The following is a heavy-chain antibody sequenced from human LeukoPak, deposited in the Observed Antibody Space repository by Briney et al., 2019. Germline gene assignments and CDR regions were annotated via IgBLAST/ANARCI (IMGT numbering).Heavy chain of an antibody. Sequence: SGTLSLTCAVSGGSISSSNWWSWVRQPPGKGLEWIGEIYHSGSTNYNPSLKSRVTISVDKSKNQFSLELSSATAADTAVYYCARRYSSSWYLAFDIWGQGTMVTVSS. CDR1: GGSISSSNW. V-gene: IGHV4-4*02. CDR2: IYHSGST. D-gene: IGHD6-13*01. CDR3: ARRYSSSWYLAFDI. J-gene: IGHJ3*02.